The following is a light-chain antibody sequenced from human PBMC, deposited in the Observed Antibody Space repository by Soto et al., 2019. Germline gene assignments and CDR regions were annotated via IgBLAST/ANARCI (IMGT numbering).Light chain of an antibody. J-gene: IGKJ1*01. CDR3: QQYNDWPRT. Sequence: MTQSPAILSVSTGERATLSCRASQSVGINVAWYQQKPGHAPRLLIYGASTRATGSPDRFSASGSATEFTLTISSLLSEDFAVYYCQQYNDWPRTFGQGTKVDIK. CDR2: GAS. V-gene: IGKV3-15*01. CDR1: QSVGIN.